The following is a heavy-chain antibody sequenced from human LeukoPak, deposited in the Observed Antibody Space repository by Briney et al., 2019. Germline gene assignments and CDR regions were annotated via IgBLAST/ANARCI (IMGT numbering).Heavy chain of an antibody. CDR3: ARGTHIVVVPAAPPHYYYYGMDV. Sequence: GGSLRLSCAASGFTFSSYAMSWVRQAPGKGLEWVSSISSSSSYIYYADSVKGRFTISRDNAKNSLYPQMNSLRAEDTAVYYCARGTHIVVVPAAPPHYYYYGMDVWGQGTTVTVSS. CDR1: GFTFSSYA. V-gene: IGHV3-21*01. J-gene: IGHJ6*02. D-gene: IGHD2-2*01. CDR2: ISSSSSYI.